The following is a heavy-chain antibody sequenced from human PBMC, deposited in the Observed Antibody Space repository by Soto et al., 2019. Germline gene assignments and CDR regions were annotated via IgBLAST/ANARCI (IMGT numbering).Heavy chain of an antibody. Sequence: QMQLVESGGGVVQPGRSPRLSCAASGFTFSSYGIHWVRQAPGKGLEWVALISSDGSNKYYADSVEGRFTISRDNSKNTLYLQMSGLRGEDTAVYYCAKQHGPGNYYQYGMDVWGPGTTVTVSS. J-gene: IGHJ6*02. D-gene: IGHD3-10*01. CDR3: AKQHGPGNYYQYGMDV. V-gene: IGHV3-30*18. CDR1: GFTFSSYG. CDR2: ISSDGSNK.